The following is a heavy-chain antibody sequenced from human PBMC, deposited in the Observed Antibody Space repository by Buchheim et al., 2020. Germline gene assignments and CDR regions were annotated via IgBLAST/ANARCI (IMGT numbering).Heavy chain of an antibody. J-gene: IGHJ4*02. CDR2: ISYDGSNK. V-gene: IGHV3-30*04. CDR1: GFTFSSYA. CDR3: ARDDDDSSGYYDTAYYFDY. Sequence: QVQLVESGGGVVQPGRSLRLSCAASGFTFSSYAMHWVRQAPGKGLEWVAVISYDGSNKYYADSVKGRFTISRDNSKNTPYLQMNSLRAEDTAVYYCARDDDDSSGYYDTAYYFDYWGQGTL. D-gene: IGHD3-22*01.